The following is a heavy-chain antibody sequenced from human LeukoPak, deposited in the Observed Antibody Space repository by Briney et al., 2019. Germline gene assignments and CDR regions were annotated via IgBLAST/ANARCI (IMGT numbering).Heavy chain of an antibody. Sequence: PSETLSLTCAVYGGSFSGYYWSWIRQPPGKGLEWIGEINHSGSTNYNPSLKSRVTISVDTSKNQFSLKLSSVTAADTAVYYCARARVYSSGWYSWFDPWGQGTLVTVSS. V-gene: IGHV4-34*01. CDR2: INHSGST. CDR1: GGSFSGYY. CDR3: ARARVYSSGWYSWFDP. J-gene: IGHJ5*02. D-gene: IGHD6-19*01.